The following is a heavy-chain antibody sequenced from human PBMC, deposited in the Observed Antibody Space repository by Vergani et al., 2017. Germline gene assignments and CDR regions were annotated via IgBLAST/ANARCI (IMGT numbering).Heavy chain of an antibody. CDR3: ARVGAYYYDSSGYYY. Sequence: QVQLVESGGGVVQPGRSLRLPCAASGFTFSSYAISWVRQAPGQGLEWMGRIIPIFGTANYAQKFQGRVTITADESTSTAYMELSSLRSEDTAVYYCARVGAYYYDSSGYYYWGQGTLVTVSS. D-gene: IGHD3-22*01. CDR1: GFTFSSYA. V-gene: IGHV1-69*18. J-gene: IGHJ4*02. CDR2: IIPIFGTA.